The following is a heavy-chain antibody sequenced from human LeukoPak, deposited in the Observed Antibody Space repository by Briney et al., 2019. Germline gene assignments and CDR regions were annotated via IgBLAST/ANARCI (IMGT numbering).Heavy chain of an antibody. CDR3: ARVGATKIGDAFDI. D-gene: IGHD1-26*01. CDR1: GFTFSSYS. V-gene: IGHV3-48*04. J-gene: IGHJ3*02. CDR2: ISSSSSTI. Sequence: GGSLRLSCAASGFTFSSYSMNWVRQAPGKGLEWVSYISSSSSTIYYADSVKGRFTISRDNAKNSLYLQMNSLRAEDTAVYYCARVGATKIGDAFDIWGQGTMVTVSS.